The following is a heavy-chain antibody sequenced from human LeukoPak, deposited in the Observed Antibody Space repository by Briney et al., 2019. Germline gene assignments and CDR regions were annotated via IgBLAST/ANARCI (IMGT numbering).Heavy chain of an antibody. CDR1: GGSISSYY. CDR2: IYYSGST. Sequence: PSETLSLTCTVSGGSISSYYWSWIRQPPGKGLEWIGYIYYSGSTNYNPSLKSRVTILVDTSKNQFSLKLSSVTAADTAVYYCAKSNGHGLVDIWGQGTMVTVSS. V-gene: IGHV4-59*01. J-gene: IGHJ3*02. D-gene: IGHD2-2*01. CDR3: AKSNGHGLVDI.